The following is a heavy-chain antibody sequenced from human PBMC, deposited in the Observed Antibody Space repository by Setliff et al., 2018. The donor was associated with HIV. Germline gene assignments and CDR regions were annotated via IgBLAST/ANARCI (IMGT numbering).Heavy chain of an antibody. CDR1: GGSFSGYS. CDR3: ARGRNFWSDYYHYYYMDV. J-gene: IGHJ6*03. CDR2: INHSGSA. D-gene: IGHD3-3*01. V-gene: IGHV4-34*01. Sequence: SETLSLTCAVYGGSFSGYSWIWIRQPPGKGLEWIGEINHSGSANYNPSLKSRVTISADTSKNQFSLKLSSVTAADTAVYYCARGRNFWSDYYHYYYMDVWGKGTMVTVSS.